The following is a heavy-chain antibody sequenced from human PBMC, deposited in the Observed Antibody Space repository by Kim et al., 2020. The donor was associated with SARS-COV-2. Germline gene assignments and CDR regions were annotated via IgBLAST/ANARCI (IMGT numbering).Heavy chain of an antibody. J-gene: IGHJ6*02. V-gene: IGHV7-4-1*02. Sequence: ASVKVSCKASGYTFTSYAMNWVRQAPGQGLEWMGWINTNTGNPTYAQGFTGRFVFSLDTSVSTAYLQISSLKAEDTAVYYCARDFSRLLWFGELPKYYGMDVWGQGTTGTVSS. CDR2: INTNTGNP. D-gene: IGHD3-10*01. CDR1: GYTFTSYA. CDR3: ARDFSRLLWFGELPKYYGMDV.